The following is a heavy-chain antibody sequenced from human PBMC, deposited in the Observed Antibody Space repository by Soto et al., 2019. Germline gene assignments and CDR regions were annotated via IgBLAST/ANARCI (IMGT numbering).Heavy chain of an antibody. Sequence: ASVKVSCKDSGYTFKSYDVMWVRKAPGQGLEWMGWISGHNGKADYAENFQGRVIMTTDTSTATASMDLRGLRSDDTAVYYCARKGYIGNFAMDVWGQGTTVNVSS. CDR3: ARKGYIGNFAMDV. V-gene: IGHV1-18*04. D-gene: IGHD5-12*01. CDR2: ISGHNGKA. CDR1: GYTFKSYD. J-gene: IGHJ6*02.